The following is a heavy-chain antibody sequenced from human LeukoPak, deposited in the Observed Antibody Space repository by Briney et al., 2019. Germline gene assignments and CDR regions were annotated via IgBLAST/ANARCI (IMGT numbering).Heavy chain of an antibody. V-gene: IGHV4-34*01. D-gene: IGHD3-3*01. CDR3: ARGGKSIYAPLAY. CDR1: GGSFSGYY. J-gene: IGHJ4*02. Sequence: SETLSLTCAVYGGSFSGYYWSWIRQPPGKGLEWIGEINHSGSTNYNPSLKSRVTISVDTSKNQFSLKLSSVTAADTAVYYCARGGKSIYAPLAYWGQGTLVTVSS. CDR2: INHSGST.